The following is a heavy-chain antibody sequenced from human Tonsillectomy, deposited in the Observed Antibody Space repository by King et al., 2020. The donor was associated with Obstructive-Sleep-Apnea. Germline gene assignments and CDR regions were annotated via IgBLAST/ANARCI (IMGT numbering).Heavy chain of an antibody. Sequence: QLVQSGGGLVQPGGSLRLSCAASGFTFSSYDMHWVRQAAGKGLEWVSAIGTAGDTYYPRSVKGRFTISRENAKNSLYLQMTSLRAGDTAVYYCARRAGGSGSWEYYFDYWGQGTLVTVSS. J-gene: IGHJ4*02. CDR1: GFTFSSYD. CDR2: IGTAGDT. D-gene: IGHD3-10*01. V-gene: IGHV3-13*01. CDR3: ARRAGGSGSWEYYFDY.